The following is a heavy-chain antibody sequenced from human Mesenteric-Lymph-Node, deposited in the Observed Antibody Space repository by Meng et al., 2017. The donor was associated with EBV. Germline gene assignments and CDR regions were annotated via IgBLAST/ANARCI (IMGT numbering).Heavy chain of an antibody. CDR2: INTDTGNP. J-gene: IGHJ6*02. CDR1: GYTFGAYP. D-gene: IGHD1-26*01. V-gene: IGHV7-4-1*02. CDR3: VRFSDNYGMDV. Sequence: QLLQSGSELKKPGASLMVSCKASGYTFGAYPINWVRQAPGQGLEWMGWINTDTGNPTYAQDFTGRFVFSLDSSVSTAYVQISSLKAEDTAVYYCVRFSDNYGMDVWGQGTTVTVSS.